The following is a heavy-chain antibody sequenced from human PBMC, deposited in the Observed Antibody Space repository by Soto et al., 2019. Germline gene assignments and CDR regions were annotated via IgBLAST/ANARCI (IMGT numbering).Heavy chain of an antibody. Sequence: QVQLVESGGGVVQPGRSLRLSCAASGFTFSSYVMHWVRQAPGKGLEWVAVISYDGSNKYYADSVKGRFTISRDNPKNTLYLQMNSLRAEDTAVYYCAKDREMATIRYYFDYWGQGTLVTVSS. CDR2: ISYDGSNK. J-gene: IGHJ4*02. V-gene: IGHV3-30*18. CDR3: AKDREMATIRYYFDY. D-gene: IGHD5-12*01. CDR1: GFTFSSYV.